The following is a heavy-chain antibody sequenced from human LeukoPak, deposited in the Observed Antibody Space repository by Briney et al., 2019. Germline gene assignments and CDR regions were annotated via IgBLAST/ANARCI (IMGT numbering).Heavy chain of an antibody. Sequence: PGGSLRLSCAASGFTFSDYYMSWIRQAPGQGLEWLSYISNSSTYTNYADSVKGRFSISRDNAKNSVYLHMNSLRAEDTAVYYCAKGYSYGHFWGQGTLVTVSS. J-gene: IGHJ4*02. CDR3: AKGYSYGHF. CDR1: GFTFSDYY. CDR2: ISNSSTYT. V-gene: IGHV3-11*03. D-gene: IGHD5-18*01.